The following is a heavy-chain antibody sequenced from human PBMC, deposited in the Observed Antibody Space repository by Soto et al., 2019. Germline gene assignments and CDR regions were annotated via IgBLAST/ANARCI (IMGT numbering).Heavy chain of an antibody. CDR1: GFTFSSYW. CDR2: IDEYGSTI. J-gene: IGHJ4*02. D-gene: IGHD3-10*01. Sequence: EVQLVESGGGLVQPGGSLRLSCAASGFTFSSYWMHWVRQVPGKGRLWVSRIDEYGSTINYADSVKGRFTISRDNARNTLYLEMNSLRAEDTALYYCTRDIGGKGAYWGPGTLVTVSS. V-gene: IGHV3-74*01. CDR3: TRDIGGKGAY.